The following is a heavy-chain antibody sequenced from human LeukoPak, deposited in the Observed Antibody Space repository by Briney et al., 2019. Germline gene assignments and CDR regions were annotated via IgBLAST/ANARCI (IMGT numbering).Heavy chain of an antibody. CDR1: GFTVSSNY. V-gene: IGHV3-53*01. CDR3: AKDLGVAGTFNY. Sequence: GGSLRLSCAASGFTVSSNYMSWVRQAPGKGLEWVSVIYSGVSTYYADSVKGRFTISRNNSKNTLYLQMNSLRAEDTAVYYCAKDLGVAGTFNYWGQGTLVTVSS. J-gene: IGHJ4*02. D-gene: IGHD6-19*01. CDR2: IYSGVST.